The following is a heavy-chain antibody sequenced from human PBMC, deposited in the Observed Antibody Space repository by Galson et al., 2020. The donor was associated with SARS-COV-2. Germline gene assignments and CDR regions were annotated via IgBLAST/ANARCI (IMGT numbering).Heavy chain of an antibody. J-gene: IGHJ4*02. V-gene: IGHV3-30*18. CDR3: AKDRTVVSGSDYNVYVYY. Sequence: TGGSLRLSCAASGFTFSSYGMHWVRQAPGKGLEWVAVISYAGNNKYYADSVKGLFTITRDNSKNTLYLQMNSLRAEDTAVDYCAKDRTVVSGSDYNVYVYYCGQGTLVTVSS. CDR2: ISYAGNNK. D-gene: IGHD3-10*01. CDR1: GFTFSSYG.